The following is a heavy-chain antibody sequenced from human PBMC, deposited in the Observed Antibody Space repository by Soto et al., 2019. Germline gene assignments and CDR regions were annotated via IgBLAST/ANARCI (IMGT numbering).Heavy chain of an antibody. Sequence: PGGSLRLSCAASRFTFSSYPMSWVRQAPGKGLEWVSAISPSGDNTYSPDSVKGRFTISRDNSKNTLYLQMNNLRAEDTAVYYCADGGEWSFNFDYWGQGTQVTAS. V-gene: IGHV3-23*01. CDR3: ADGGEWSFNFDY. J-gene: IGHJ4*02. CDR1: RFTFSSYP. D-gene: IGHD3-3*01. CDR2: ISPSGDNT.